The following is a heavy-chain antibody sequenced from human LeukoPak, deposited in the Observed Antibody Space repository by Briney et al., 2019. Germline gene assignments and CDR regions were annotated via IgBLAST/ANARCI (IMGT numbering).Heavy chain of an antibody. V-gene: IGHV1-69*01. CDR2: IIPIFGTA. CDR3: ARAEAAGIPAAMPLMWYYYYMDV. D-gene: IGHD2-2*01. CDR1: GGTFSSYA. Sequence: SVKVSCKASGGTFSSYAISWVRQAPGQGLEWMGGIIPIFGTANYARKFQGRVTITADESTSTAYMELSSLRSEDTAVYYCARAEAAGIPAAMPLMWYYYYMDVWGKGTTVTVSS. J-gene: IGHJ6*03.